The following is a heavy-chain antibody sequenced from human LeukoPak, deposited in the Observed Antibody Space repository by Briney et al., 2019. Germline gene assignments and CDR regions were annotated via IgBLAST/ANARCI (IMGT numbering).Heavy chain of an antibody. V-gene: IGHV3-30*18. CDR3: AKDGKWLRFPDY. D-gene: IGHD5-12*01. CDR1: GFTFSSYG. Sequence: PGGSLRLSCAASGFTFSSYGMHWVRQAPGKGQEWVAVISYDGSNKYYADSVKGRFTISRDNSKNTLYLQMNSLRAEDTAVYYCAKDGKWLRFPDYWGQGTLVTVSS. CDR2: ISYDGSNK. J-gene: IGHJ4*02.